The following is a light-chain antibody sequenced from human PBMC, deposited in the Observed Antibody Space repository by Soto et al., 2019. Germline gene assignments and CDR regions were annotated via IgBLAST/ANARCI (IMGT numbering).Light chain of an antibody. CDR1: QTISNY. CDR3: QQSYTIPWM. J-gene: IGKJ1*01. Sequence: DIPMTQSPSSLFAFVGDRVTITCRAGQTISNYVNWYQQKPGKAPKVLIYAASTLQSGVPSRFSGCGSGADFTLTISSLQSEDFATYYCQQSYTIPWMFGQGTKVEIK. CDR2: AAS. V-gene: IGKV1-39*01.